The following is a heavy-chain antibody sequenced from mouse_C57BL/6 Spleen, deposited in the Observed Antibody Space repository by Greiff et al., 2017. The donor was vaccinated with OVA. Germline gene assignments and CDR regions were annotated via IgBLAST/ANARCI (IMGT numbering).Heavy chain of an antibody. D-gene: IGHD3-2*02. CDR1: GYTFTSYG. J-gene: IGHJ2*01. V-gene: IGHV1-81*01. CDR2: IYPRSGNT. CDR3: ARDSSGSGGYFDY. Sequence: QVQLQQSGAELARPGASVKLSCKASGYTFTSYGISWVKQRTGQGLEWIGEIYPRSGNTYYNEKFKGKATLTADKSSSTAYMELRSLTSEDSAVYFCARDSSGSGGYFDYWGKGTTLTVSS.